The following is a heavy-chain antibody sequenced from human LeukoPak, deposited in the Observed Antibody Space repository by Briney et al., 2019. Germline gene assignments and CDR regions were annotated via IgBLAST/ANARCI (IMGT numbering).Heavy chain of an antibody. CDR3: ARGELLPD. V-gene: IGHV3-7*01. CDR2: IKQDGSEK. CDR1: GFTFSSYW. Sequence: PGGSLRLSCEASGFTFSSYWMSWVRQAPGKGLEWVANIKQDGSEKYYVDSVKGRFTISRDNAKNSLYLQMNSLRAEDTAVYYCARGELLPDWDQGTLVTVSS. D-gene: IGHD1-26*01. J-gene: IGHJ4*02.